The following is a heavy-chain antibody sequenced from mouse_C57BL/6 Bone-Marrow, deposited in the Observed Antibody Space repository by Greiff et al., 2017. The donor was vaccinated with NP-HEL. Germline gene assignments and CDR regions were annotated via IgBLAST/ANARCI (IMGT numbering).Heavy chain of an antibody. V-gene: IGHV1-72*01. Sequence: VQLQPPGAELVKPGASVKLSCKASGYTFTSYWMHWVKQRPGRGLEWIGRIDPNSGGTKYNEKFKSKATLTVDKPSSTAYMQLSSLTSEDSAVYYCAREKISFYYSNYDYAMDYWGQGTSVTVSS. J-gene: IGHJ4*01. CDR3: AREKISFYYSNYDYAMDY. CDR2: IDPNSGGT. D-gene: IGHD2-5*01. CDR1: GYTFTSYW.